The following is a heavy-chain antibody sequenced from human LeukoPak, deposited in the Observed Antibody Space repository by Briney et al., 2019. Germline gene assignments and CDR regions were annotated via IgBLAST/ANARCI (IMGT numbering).Heavy chain of an antibody. J-gene: IGHJ4*02. Sequence: GGSLRLSCAASGFPFSDHEMNWVRQAPGKGLEWVSYISSSGSDKYYPDSVKGRFTISRDNAKNSLYLQVNSLRAEDTAVYYCAKLPGSFDYWGQGTLVTVSS. D-gene: IGHD4-23*01. CDR2: ISSSGSDK. V-gene: IGHV3-48*03. CDR3: AKLPGSFDY. CDR1: GFPFSDHE.